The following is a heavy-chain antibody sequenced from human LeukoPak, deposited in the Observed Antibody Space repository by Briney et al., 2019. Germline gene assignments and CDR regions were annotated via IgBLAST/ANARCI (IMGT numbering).Heavy chain of an antibody. D-gene: IGHD5-18*01. J-gene: IGHJ3*02. Sequence: SETLSLTCTVSGGSISSYYWTWIRQPPGKGLEWIGYIYYSGSTNYNPSLKSRVTISVDTPKNQFSLKLSSVTAADTAVYYCARDLSVTTRDDAFDIWGQGTMVTVSS. CDR3: ARDLSVTTRDDAFDI. CDR1: GGSISSYY. V-gene: IGHV4-59*01. CDR2: IYYSGST.